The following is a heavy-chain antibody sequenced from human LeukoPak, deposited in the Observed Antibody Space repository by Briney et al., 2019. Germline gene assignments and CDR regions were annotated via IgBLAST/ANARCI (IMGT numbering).Heavy chain of an antibody. Sequence: GGSLRLSCAASGFTFSSYTMSWVRQAPGKGLEWVSAISGSGGSTYYADSVKGRFTISRDNSKNTLYLQMNSLRAEDTAVYYCAKEGGYYYWEEIDYWGQGTLVTVSS. CDR1: GFTFSSYT. CDR3: AKEGGYYYWEEIDY. J-gene: IGHJ4*02. CDR2: ISGSGGST. V-gene: IGHV3-23*01. D-gene: IGHD3-22*01.